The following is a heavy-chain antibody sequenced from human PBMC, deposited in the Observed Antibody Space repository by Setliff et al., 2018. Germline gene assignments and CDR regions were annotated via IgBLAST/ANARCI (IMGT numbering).Heavy chain of an antibody. V-gene: IGHV3-21*06. CDR1: GFIFSRES. Sequence: GGSLRLSCSVSGFIFSRESMNWVRQAPGKVLEWVSTISKNSKYIFYSDSLKGRFITSRDDSKNSLYLRMDSLRVEDTALYFCARGRKDTSMTADYYYMDVWGRGTTVTVSS. D-gene: IGHD2-2*01. CDR3: ARGRKDTSMTADYYYMDV. J-gene: IGHJ6*03. CDR2: ISKNSKYI.